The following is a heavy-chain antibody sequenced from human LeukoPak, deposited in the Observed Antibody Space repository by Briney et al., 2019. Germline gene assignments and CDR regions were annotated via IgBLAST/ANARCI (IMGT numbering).Heavy chain of an antibody. Sequence: GRSLRLSCAASGFTFSSYGMHWVRQAPGKGLEWVAVISYDGSNKYYADSVKGRFTISRDNSKNTLYLQMNSLRAEDTAVYYCAKEWGWLQSSYFDYWGQGTLVTVSS. CDR2: ISYDGSNK. J-gene: IGHJ4*02. CDR3: AKEWGWLQSSYFDY. D-gene: IGHD5-24*01. V-gene: IGHV3-30*18. CDR1: GFTFSSYG.